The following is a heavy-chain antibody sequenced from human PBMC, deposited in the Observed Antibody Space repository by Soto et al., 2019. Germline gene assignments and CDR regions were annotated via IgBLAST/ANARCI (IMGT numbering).Heavy chain of an antibody. V-gene: IGHV3-21*01. CDR2: ISSSTYI. CDR1: GFTFSLYA. D-gene: IGHD3-22*01. Sequence: PXGSLRLSCVASGFTFSLYAMIWVRQAPGKGLEWVSSISSSTYIYYTDSLKGRFSISRDNAKNSLFLQMDSLRVEDTATYYCVRARATDSRPDYWGQGTLVTVSS. CDR3: VRARATDSRPDY. J-gene: IGHJ4*02.